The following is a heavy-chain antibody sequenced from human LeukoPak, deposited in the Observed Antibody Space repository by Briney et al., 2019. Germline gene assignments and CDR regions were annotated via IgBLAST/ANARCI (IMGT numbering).Heavy chain of an antibody. D-gene: IGHD3-10*01. Sequence: GGSLRLSCAASGFTFSSYVMHWVRQAPGKGLEWVAIISYDGSNEYYADSVKGRFTISRDISKNTLYLQMNSLRADDTAVYYCAKAMVRGVDYFYYYMDDWGKGTTVTISS. CDR3: AKAMVRGVDYFYYYMDD. J-gene: IGHJ6*03. V-gene: IGHV3-30*04. CDR2: ISYDGSNE. CDR1: GFTFSSYV.